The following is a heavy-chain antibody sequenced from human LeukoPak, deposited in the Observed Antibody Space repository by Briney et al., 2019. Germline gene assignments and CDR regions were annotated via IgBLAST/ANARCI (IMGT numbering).Heavy chain of an antibody. D-gene: IGHD3-22*01. CDR2: IRNRGGGT. J-gene: IGHJ4*02. V-gene: IGHV3-23*01. CDR1: GFTFSSYA. CDR3: AKDHGWLPHD. Sequence: GGSLRLSCAASGFTFSSYAMSWVRQAPGEGLEWVSAIRNRGGGTYYADSVKGRFTVSRDDSKNTLYLQMNSLRAEDTAVYDCAKDHGWLPHDWGQGTLVTVPS.